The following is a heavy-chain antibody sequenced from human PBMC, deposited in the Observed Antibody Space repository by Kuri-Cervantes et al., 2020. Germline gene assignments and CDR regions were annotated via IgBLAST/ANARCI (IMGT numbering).Heavy chain of an antibody. J-gene: IGHJ4*02. CDR2: ISAYNGNT. D-gene: IGHD6-13*01. V-gene: IGHV1-18*01. CDR3: ARDRHSSSWYADIPFDY. Sequence: ASVKVSCKASGYTFTSYGISWVRQAPGQGLEWMGWISAYNGNTNYAQKLQGRVTMTTDTSTSTAYMELRSLRSDDTAVYYCARDRHSSSWYADIPFDYWGQGTLVTVSS. CDR1: GYTFTSYG.